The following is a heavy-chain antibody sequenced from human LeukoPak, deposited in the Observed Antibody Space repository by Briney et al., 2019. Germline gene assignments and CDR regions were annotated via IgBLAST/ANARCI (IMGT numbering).Heavy chain of an antibody. V-gene: IGHV3-33*01. CDR2: IWYDGTNK. CDR3: SSAGVATYDIDV. D-gene: IGHD5-12*01. J-gene: IGHJ6*02. CDR1: GFTFSTFG. Sequence: GGSLRLSCAASGFTFSTFGMHWVRQAPGKGLEWEAIIWYDGTNKYYADSVKGRFTVSRDSSKNTLYLQMNSLRAEDTAVYYFSSAGVATYDIDVWGQGTTVTVSS.